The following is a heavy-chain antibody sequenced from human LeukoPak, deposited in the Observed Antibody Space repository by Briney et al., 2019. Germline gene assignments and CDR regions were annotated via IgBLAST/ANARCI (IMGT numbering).Heavy chain of an antibody. CDR2: IYYSGST. Sequence: SETLSLTCTVSGGSISSYYWSWIRQPPGKGLEWIGYIYYSGSTNYNPSLKSRVTISVDTSKNQFSLKLSSVTAADTAVYYCARHYYDYVWGSYTPFDYWGQGTLATVSS. CDR3: ARHYYDYVWGSYTPFDY. V-gene: IGHV4-59*01. D-gene: IGHD3-16*01. CDR1: GGSISSYY. J-gene: IGHJ4*02.